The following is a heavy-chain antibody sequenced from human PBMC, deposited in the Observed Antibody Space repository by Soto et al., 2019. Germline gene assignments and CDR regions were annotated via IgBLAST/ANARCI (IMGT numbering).Heavy chain of an antibody. D-gene: IGHD2-21*02. CDR1: GFTFSSYG. CDR3: ARGGSVVVTASRFDY. Sequence: QVQLVESGGGVVQPGRSLRLSCAASGFTFSSYGMHWVRQAPGKGLEWVAVIWYDGSNKYYADSVKGRFTISRDNSKNTRYLQMNSLRAEDTAVYYCARGGSVVVTASRFDYWGQGTLVTVSS. CDR2: IWYDGSNK. V-gene: IGHV3-33*01. J-gene: IGHJ4*02.